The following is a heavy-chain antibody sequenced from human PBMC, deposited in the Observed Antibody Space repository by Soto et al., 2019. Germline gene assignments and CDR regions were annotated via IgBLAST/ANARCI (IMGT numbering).Heavy chain of an antibody. V-gene: IGHV3-15*01. J-gene: IGHJ5*02. CDR3: SRGLRRNR. CDR1: GFTFSSAW. CDR2: IKTKTDGGTT. Sequence: EEQLVESGGGLVKPGGSLILSCAGSGFTFSSAWMNWVRQAPGKGLEWVGRIKTKTDGGTTDQAPPVKGRFTISRDDSNNTLYLQMHGLKDEATAVYYCSRGLRRNRWGQGSLVTVSS. D-gene: IGHD1-26*01.